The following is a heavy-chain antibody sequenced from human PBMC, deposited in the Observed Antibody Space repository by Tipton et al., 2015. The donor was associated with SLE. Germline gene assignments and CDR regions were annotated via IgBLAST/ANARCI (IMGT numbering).Heavy chain of an antibody. J-gene: IGHJ4*02. CDR3: AREGRREQLALDY. D-gene: IGHD6-6*01. Sequence: TLSLTCAVYGGSFSGYYWSWIRQPPGKGLEWIGYIYHSGSTYYNPSLKSRVTISVDRSKNQFSLKLSSVTAADTAVYYCAREGRREQLALDYWGQGTLVTVSS. CDR1: GGSFSGYY. V-gene: IGHV4-34*01. CDR2: IYHSGST.